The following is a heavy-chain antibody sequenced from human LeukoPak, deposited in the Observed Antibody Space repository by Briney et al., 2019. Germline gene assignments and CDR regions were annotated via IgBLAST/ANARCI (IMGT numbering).Heavy chain of an antibody. V-gene: IGHV1-2*06. CDR2: INPNSGGT. CDR1: GYTFTGYY. Sequence: ASVKVSCKASGYTFTGYYMHWVRQAPGQGLEWMGRINPNSGGTNYAQKFQGRVTMTRDTSISTAYMELSRLRSDDTAVYYCARDNYDYVWGRYQDYWGQGTLVTVSS. CDR3: ARDNYDYVWGRYQDY. J-gene: IGHJ4*02. D-gene: IGHD3-16*02.